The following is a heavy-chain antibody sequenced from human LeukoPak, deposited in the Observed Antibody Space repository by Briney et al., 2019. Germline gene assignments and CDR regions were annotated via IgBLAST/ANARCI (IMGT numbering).Heavy chain of an antibody. CDR1: GFTFRRNW. CDR2: INPDGSQK. V-gene: IGHV3-7*04. J-gene: IGHJ4*02. CDR3: AREWDGSGTSLDY. D-gene: IGHD3-10*01. Sequence: GGSLRLSCAASGFTFRRNWMSWVRQARGKGREWVANINPDGSQKYYVDSVRGRFTISRDNAKNSLYLQRHSLRAEDTAVYYCAREWDGSGTSLDYWGQGTLVTVYS.